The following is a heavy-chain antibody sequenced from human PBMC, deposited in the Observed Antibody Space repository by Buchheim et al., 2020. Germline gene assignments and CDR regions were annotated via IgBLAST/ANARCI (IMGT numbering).Heavy chain of an antibody. V-gene: IGHV3-7*01. J-gene: IGHJ4*02. CDR1: GFTFSSYW. D-gene: IGHD6-19*01. CDR3: ARVRSPGIAVAGIVDY. Sequence: EVQLVESGGGLVQPGGSLRLSCAASGFTFSSYWMSWVRQAPGKGLEWVANIKQDGSEKYYVDSVKGRFTISRDNAKNSLYLQMNSLRAEDTAVYYCARVRSPGIAVAGIVDYWGQGTL. CDR2: IKQDGSEK.